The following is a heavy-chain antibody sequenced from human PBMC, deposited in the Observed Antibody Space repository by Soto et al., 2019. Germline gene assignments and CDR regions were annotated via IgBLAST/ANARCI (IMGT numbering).Heavy chain of an antibody. Sequence: QVQLQQWGAGLLKPSETLSLTCAVYGGSFSGYYWSWIRQPQGKGLEWIGEINHSGSTNYNPSLKSRVTISVDTSKNQFSLKLSSVTAADTAVYYCARTYSSSWSPFEYWGQGTLVTVSS. CDR2: INHSGST. CDR3: ARTYSSSWSPFEY. CDR1: GGSFSGYY. D-gene: IGHD6-13*01. V-gene: IGHV4-34*01. J-gene: IGHJ4*02.